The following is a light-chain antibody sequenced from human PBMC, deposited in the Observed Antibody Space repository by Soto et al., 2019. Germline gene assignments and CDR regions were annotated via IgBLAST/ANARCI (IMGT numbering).Light chain of an antibody. CDR1: QSISNN. J-gene: IGKJ2*01. Sequence: EVVMTQSPDTLSVSPGESATLSCRARQSISNNLAWYQQKPGQAPRLLTYGASTRTTGIPARFSGSGSGTEFTLTISSLQSEDFAVYYCQQYNNWPYTFAQGTKLEI. CDR2: GAS. CDR3: QQYNNWPYT. V-gene: IGKV3-15*01.